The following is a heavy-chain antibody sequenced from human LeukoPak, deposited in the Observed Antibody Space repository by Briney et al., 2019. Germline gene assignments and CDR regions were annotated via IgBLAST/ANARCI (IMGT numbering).Heavy chain of an antibody. J-gene: IGHJ4*02. CDR2: ISGSGDST. V-gene: IGHV3-23*01. CDR1: GFTFSSYA. Sequence: GGSLRLSCAASGFTFSSYAMSWVRQAPGKGLEWVSAISGSGDSTYYADSVKDRFTISRDKSKNTLYLQMNSLGAEDTAVYYCAKNRGNYYYFDYWGQGTLVTVSS. CDR3: AKNRGNYYYFDY. D-gene: IGHD4-11*01.